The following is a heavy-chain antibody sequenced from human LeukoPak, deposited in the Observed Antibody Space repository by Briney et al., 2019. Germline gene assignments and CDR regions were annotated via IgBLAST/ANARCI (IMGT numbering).Heavy chain of an antibody. CDR3: VRGGYAAARPGNWFDP. Sequence: PSETLSLTCAVYGGSFSGYYWSWIRQPPGKWLEWIGEINHSGSTNYNPSLKSRVTISVDTSKNQFSLKLSSVTAADTAVYYCVRGGYAAARPGNWFDPWGQGTLVTVSS. CDR2: INHSGST. J-gene: IGHJ5*02. D-gene: IGHD6-6*01. CDR1: GGSFSGYY. V-gene: IGHV4-34*01.